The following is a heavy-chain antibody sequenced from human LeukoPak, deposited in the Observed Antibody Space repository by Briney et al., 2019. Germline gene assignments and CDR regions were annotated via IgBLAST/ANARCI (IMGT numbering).Heavy chain of an antibody. CDR3: ARSSIYYDSSGYRI. J-gene: IGHJ4*02. D-gene: IGHD3-22*01. Sequence: SETLSLTCAVYGGSFSGYYWSWIRQPPGKGLERVGEINHSVSTNYIPSLKRLLTISVDTSKNQFSLKLSSVTAADTAVYYCARSSIYYDSSGYRIWGQGTLVTVSS. CDR1: GGSFSGYY. V-gene: IGHV4-34*01. CDR2: INHSVST.